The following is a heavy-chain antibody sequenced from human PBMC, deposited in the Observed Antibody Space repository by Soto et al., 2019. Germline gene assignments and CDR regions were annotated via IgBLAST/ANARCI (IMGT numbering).Heavy chain of an antibody. Sequence: EVQLLESGGGLVQPGGSLRLSCAASGFTFNDYAMGWVRQAPGKGLGWVSLINHSGERTYSADSVKGRFTISRDNSKNTLYLQMNSLRAEDTAVYYCVRRRGGTSAVTTGGLFDYWGQGTLVTVSS. V-gene: IGHV3-23*01. CDR3: VRRRGGTSAVTTGGLFDY. J-gene: IGHJ4*02. CDR2: INHSGERT. D-gene: IGHD4-17*01. CDR1: GFTFNDYA.